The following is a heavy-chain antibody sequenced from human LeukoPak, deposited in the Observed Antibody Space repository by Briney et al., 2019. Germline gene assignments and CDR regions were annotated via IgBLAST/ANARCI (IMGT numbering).Heavy chain of an antibody. Sequence: GGSLRLSCSASRFTFSSYTMNWVRQAPGKGLEWVSYISVSGTTMYFADSVKGRFTLSRDNAKNSLYLQMNSLRAEDTAVYYCARVGRLQYGDHVAFDYWGQGTLVTVSS. CDR3: ARVGRLQYGDHVAFDY. J-gene: IGHJ4*02. CDR2: ISVSGTTM. CDR1: RFTFSSYT. D-gene: IGHD4-17*01. V-gene: IGHV3-48*04.